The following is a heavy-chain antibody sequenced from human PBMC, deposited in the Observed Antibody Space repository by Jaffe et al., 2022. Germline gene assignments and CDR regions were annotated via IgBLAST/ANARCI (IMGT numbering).Heavy chain of an antibody. D-gene: IGHD5-12*01. CDR3: ARDPPYYSGYSSPYYYYYYMDV. CDR2: ISAYNGNT. Sequence: QVQLVQSGAEVKKPGASVKVSCKASGYTFTSYGISWVRQAPGQGLEWMGWISAYNGNTNYAQKLQGRVTMTTDTSTSTAYMELRSLRSDDTAVYYCARDPPYYSGYSSPYYYYYYMDVWGKGTTVTVSS. CDR1: GYTFTSYG. J-gene: IGHJ6*03. V-gene: IGHV1-18*01.